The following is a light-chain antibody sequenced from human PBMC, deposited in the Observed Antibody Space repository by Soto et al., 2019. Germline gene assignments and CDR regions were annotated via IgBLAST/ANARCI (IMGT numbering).Light chain of an antibody. V-gene: IGKV3D-11*02. CDR3: QQRSSGHAFA. CDR1: QSISRY. J-gene: IGKJ2*01. Sequence: EIVLTQSPATLSLSPGERATLSCRASQSISRYLAWYQQKPGQSPRLLIYDSSNSPTGIPARFSGSGSGTDFTLTISSLEPEDFAVYYRQQRSSGHAFAFGQGTKLEIK. CDR2: DSS.